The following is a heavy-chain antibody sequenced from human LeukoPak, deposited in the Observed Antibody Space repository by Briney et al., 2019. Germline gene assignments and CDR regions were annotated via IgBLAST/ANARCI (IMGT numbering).Heavy chain of an antibody. V-gene: IGHV4-59*01. Sequence: NISETLSLTCTVSGGSISTYYWSWIRQPPGKGLEWIGYIYYTGSTRYNPSLKSRVTISVDTSKNQFSLKLSSVTAADSGIYYCTRDEWKGDAFDLWGQGTVVTVSS. D-gene: IGHD1-1*01. CDR2: IYYTGST. CDR3: TRDEWKGDAFDL. CDR1: GGSISTYY. J-gene: IGHJ3*01.